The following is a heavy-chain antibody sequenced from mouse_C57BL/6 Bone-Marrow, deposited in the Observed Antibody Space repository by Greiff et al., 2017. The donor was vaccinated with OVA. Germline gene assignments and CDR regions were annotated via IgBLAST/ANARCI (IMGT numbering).Heavy chain of an antibody. Sequence: VKLVESGAELVRPGTSVKMSCKASGYTFTNYWIGWAKQRPGHGLEWIGDIYPGGGYTNYNEKFKGKATLTAAKSSSTAYMQFISLTSDGSAIYYCARSHYCYCRRDYAMDYGGQGTAVTVTA. D-gene: IGHD1-1*01. V-gene: IGHV1-63*01. CDR1: GYTFTNYW. CDR3: ARSHYCYCRRDYAMDY. J-gene: IGHJ4*01. CDR2: IYPGGGYT.